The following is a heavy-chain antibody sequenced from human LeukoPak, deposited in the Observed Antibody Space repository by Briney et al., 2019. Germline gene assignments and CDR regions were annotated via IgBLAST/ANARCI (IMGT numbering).Heavy chain of an antibody. Sequence: SETLSLTCTVSGGSITNNYWAWIRQPPGKGLEWIGYTHDSGNSNYNPSLRSRVTISIDTSKDQFSLKLTSVTAADTAVYYCARDRSAAPADYWGQGTLVTVSS. CDR3: ARDRSAAPADY. D-gene: IGHD6-13*01. V-gene: IGHV4-59*13. J-gene: IGHJ4*02. CDR2: THDSGNS. CDR1: GGSITNNY.